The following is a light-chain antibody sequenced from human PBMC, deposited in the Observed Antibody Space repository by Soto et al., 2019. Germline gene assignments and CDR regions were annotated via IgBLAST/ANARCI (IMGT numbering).Light chain of an antibody. V-gene: IGLV2-14*03. Sequence: ALTQPASVSGSPGQAITISCTGTSSDVGGHNYVSWYQQHPAKAPKVMIYDVSNRPSGVSNRFSGSKSGNTASLTISGLQAEDEADYYCYSYTSSSTYVFGTGTKVTVL. CDR2: DVS. CDR3: YSYTSSSTYV. CDR1: SSDVGGHNY. J-gene: IGLJ1*01.